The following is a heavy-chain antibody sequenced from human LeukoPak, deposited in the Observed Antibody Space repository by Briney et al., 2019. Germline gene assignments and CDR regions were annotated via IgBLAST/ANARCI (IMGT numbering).Heavy chain of an antibody. D-gene: IGHD3-10*01. CDR2: INHSGST. Sequence: SETLSLTCAVYGGSFSGYYWSWIRQPPGKGLEWIGEINHSGSTNYNPSLKSRVTISVDTSKNQFSLKLSSVTAADTAVYYCARGLGYYDGSGSFDYWGQGTLVTVSS. CDR1: GGSFSGYY. CDR3: ARGLGYYDGSGSFDY. J-gene: IGHJ4*02. V-gene: IGHV4-34*01.